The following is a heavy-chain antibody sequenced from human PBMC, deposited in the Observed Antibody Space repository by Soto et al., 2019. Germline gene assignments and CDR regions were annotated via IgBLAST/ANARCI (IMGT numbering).Heavy chain of an antibody. CDR1: GFTFSSYD. V-gene: IGHV3-13*01. CDR3: ARVGLYPWVKDGMDV. Sequence: EVQLVESGGGLVQPGGSLRLSCAASGFTFSSYDMHWVHQATGKGLEWVSAIGTAGDTYYPGSVKGRFTISRENAKNSLYLQMNSLRAEDTAVYYCARVGLYPWVKDGMDVWGQGTTVTVSS. CDR2: IGTAGDT. J-gene: IGHJ6*02. D-gene: IGHD2-8*01.